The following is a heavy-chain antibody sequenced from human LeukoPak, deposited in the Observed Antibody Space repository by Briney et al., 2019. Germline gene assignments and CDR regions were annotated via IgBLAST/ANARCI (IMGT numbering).Heavy chain of an antibody. CDR2: ISISSSYL. V-gene: IGHV3-21*01. D-gene: IGHD7-27*01. J-gene: IGHJ3*02. Sequence: GGSLRLSCAASGFTFSSYSMIWVRQAPGKGLEWVSSISISSSYLYYADSVKGRFTISRDNAKNSLYLQMNSLRAEDTAVYYCARDKNWGSGAFDIWGQGTMVTVSS. CDR3: ARDKNWGSGAFDI. CDR1: GFTFSSYS.